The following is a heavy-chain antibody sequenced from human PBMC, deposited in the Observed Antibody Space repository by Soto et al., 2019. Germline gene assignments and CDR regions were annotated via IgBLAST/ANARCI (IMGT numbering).Heavy chain of an antibody. Sequence: QVQLQESGPGLVKPSETLSLTCTVSGGTISSWYWSWIRQPPGKGLEWIGYIYYSGSTNCNPSLKSRVTISVDTSKNQFSLKLSSATAADTAVYYCARRYGSAIDYWGQGTLVTVSS. J-gene: IGHJ4*02. V-gene: IGHV4-59*08. CDR3: ARRYGSAIDY. D-gene: IGHD1-26*01. CDR1: GGTISSWY. CDR2: IYYSGST.